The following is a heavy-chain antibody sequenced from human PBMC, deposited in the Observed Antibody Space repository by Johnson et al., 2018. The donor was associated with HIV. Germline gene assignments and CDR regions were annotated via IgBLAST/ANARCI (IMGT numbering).Heavy chain of an antibody. CDR3: ARGKGASVGLDAFDI. D-gene: IGHD2-2*01. J-gene: IGHJ3*02. Sequence: QMLLVESGGGVVQPGRSLRLSCAASGFTFSSYAMHWVRQAPGKGLEWVAVISYDGSNKYYADSVKGRFTISRDNSKNTLYLQMNSLRAEDTALYYCARGKGASVGLDAFDIWGPGTLVTVSS. CDR1: GFTFSSYA. CDR2: ISYDGSNK. V-gene: IGHV3-30*04.